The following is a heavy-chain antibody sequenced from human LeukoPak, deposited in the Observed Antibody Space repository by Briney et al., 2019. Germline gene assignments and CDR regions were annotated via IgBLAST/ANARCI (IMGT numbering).Heavy chain of an antibody. Sequence: GASVKVSCKASGYTFTTYGISWVREAPGQGLEWMGWISAYNGNTNYAQKLQGRVTMTTDTSTSTAYMELRSLRSDDTAVYYCARGVYSSGLYYFDHWGQGTLVTVSS. J-gene: IGHJ4*02. D-gene: IGHD6-19*01. CDR3: ARGVYSSGLYYFDH. CDR1: GYTFTTYG. V-gene: IGHV1-18*01. CDR2: ISAYNGNT.